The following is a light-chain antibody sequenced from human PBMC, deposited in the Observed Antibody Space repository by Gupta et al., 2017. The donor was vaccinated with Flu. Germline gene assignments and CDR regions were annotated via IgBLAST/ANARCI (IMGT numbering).Light chain of an antibody. J-gene: IGLJ2*01. V-gene: IGLV2-14*01. CDR1: SSDNSGYKY. CDR3: RTWTSTISAVV. Sequence: IIISCSGGSSDNSGYKYVSWYQQHPGKAPKLIIFEVSNRPSGISDRFSGSKSGKTASLTITGLQAEDEADYYCRTWTSTISAVVCGGGTKLTVL. CDR2: EVS.